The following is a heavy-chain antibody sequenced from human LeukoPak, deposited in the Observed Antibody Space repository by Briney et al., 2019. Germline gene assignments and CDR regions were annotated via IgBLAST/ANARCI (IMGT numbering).Heavy chain of an antibody. CDR3: ARDSGTTGEVRFDP. D-gene: IGHD3-10*01. CDR1: GYTFTTYA. J-gene: IGHJ5*02. Sequence: ASVKVSCKASGYTFTTYAINWVRQAPGQGLEWMGWINTNTGNPTYAQGFTGRFVFSLDTSVSTAYLQISSLKAEDTAVYYCARDSGTTGEVRFDPWGQGTLVTVSS. CDR2: INTNTGNP. V-gene: IGHV7-4-1*02.